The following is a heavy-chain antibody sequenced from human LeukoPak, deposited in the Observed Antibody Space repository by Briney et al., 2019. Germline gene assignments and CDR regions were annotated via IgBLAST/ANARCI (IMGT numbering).Heavy chain of an antibody. J-gene: IGHJ4*02. D-gene: IGHD6-19*01. CDR1: GGSFSGYY. CDR3: ARGLIAVAGTTALVW. V-gene: IGHV4-34*01. CDR2: INHSGST. Sequence: SETLSLTCAVYGGSFSGYYWSWIRQPPGKGLEWRGEINHSGSTNYNPSLKSRVTISVDTSKNQFSLKLSPVTAADTAVYYCARGLIAVAGTTALVWWGQGTLVTVSS.